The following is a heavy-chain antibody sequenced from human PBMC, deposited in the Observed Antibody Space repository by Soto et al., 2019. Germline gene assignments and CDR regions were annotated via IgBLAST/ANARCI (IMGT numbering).Heavy chain of an antibody. V-gene: IGHV4-59*01. CDR1: GGSISSYY. CDR2: IYSSGST. CDR3: AREYYGSGHAFDS. J-gene: IGHJ3*02. Sequence: PSETMSLTCTVSGGSISSYYWSWIRQPPGKGLEWIGYIYSSGSTNYNPSLKSRVTISVDTSKDQLSLRLGSATAADTAVYYCAREYYGSGHAFDSWGQGTMVTV. D-gene: IGHD3-10*01.